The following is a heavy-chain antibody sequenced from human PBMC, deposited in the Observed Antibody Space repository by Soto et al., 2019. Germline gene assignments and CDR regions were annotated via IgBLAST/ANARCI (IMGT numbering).Heavy chain of an antibody. CDR3: ARRITGTTWGPYYYYGMDV. V-gene: IGHV1-69*13. D-gene: IGHD1-20*01. Sequence: SVKVSCKASGGTFSSYAISWVRQAPGQGLEWMGGIIPIFGTANYAQKFQGRVTITADESTSTAYMELSSLRSEDTAVYYCARRITGTTWGPYYYYGMDVWGHGTTVTVSS. J-gene: IGHJ6*02. CDR2: IIPIFGTA. CDR1: GGTFSSYA.